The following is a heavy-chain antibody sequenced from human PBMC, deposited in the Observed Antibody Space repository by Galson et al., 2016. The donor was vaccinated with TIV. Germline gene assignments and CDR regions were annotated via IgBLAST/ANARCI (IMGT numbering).Heavy chain of an antibody. CDR1: GFSFSTNG. D-gene: IGHD6-19*01. Sequence: LRLSCAASGFSFSTNGMHWVLQAPGKGLEWVAMISHDGTARYYTDSVKGRFTVSRDNSNNMLYLEMNGLRPEDTALYYCSKDLFGGGWYNYFDPRGQGTLVTDSS. V-gene: IGHV3-30*18. J-gene: IGHJ5*02. CDR3: SKDLFGGGWYNYFDP. CDR2: ISHDGTAR.